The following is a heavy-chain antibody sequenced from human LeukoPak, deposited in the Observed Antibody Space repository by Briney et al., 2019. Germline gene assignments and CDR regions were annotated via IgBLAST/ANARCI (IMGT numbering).Heavy chain of an antibody. CDR3: ARGLEDRISIFGVVKFYYFDF. Sequence: SETLSLTCAVYGGSFSNYYWTWIRQPPGKGLEWIGEIDHSGSSHYNPSFKSRVTISVDTSKNQLSLKLSPVTAADTAVYYCARGLEDRISIFGVVKFYYFDFWGQGTLVTVSS. D-gene: IGHD3-3*01. J-gene: IGHJ4*02. V-gene: IGHV4-34*01. CDR1: GGSFSNYY. CDR2: IDHSGSS.